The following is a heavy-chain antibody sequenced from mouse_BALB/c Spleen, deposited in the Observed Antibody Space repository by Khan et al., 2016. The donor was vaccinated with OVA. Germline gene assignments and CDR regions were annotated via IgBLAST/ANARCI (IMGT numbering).Heavy chain of an antibody. V-gene: IGHV5-6-5*01. Sequence: EVELVESGGGLVKPGGSLKLSCAASGFTFSNYAMSWVRQSPEKRLEWVASISSGDSTYYLDSVKGRFTISRDNARNILYLQMSSLRSEVTAMYYCARDYWFAYWGQGTLVTVSA. CDR2: ISSGDST. CDR1: GFTFSNYA. J-gene: IGHJ3*01. CDR3: ARDYWFAY.